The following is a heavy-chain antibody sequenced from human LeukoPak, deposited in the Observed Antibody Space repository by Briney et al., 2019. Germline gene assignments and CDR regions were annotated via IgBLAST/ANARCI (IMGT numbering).Heavy chain of an antibody. D-gene: IGHD2-21*02. J-gene: IGHJ4*02. Sequence: PGGSLRLSCAASGFTFSSYAMSWVRQAPGKGLEWVSAISGSGGSTYYADSVKGRFTISRDDSKNALYLQRSSLRAEDTAVYFCARRGCYGGNCYPCDYWGQGTLVTVSS. CDR1: GFTFSSYA. CDR3: ARRGCYGGNCYPCDY. CDR2: ISGSGGST. V-gene: IGHV3-23*01.